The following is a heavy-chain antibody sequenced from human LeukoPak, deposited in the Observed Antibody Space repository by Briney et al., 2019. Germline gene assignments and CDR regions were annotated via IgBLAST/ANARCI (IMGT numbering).Heavy chain of an antibody. Sequence: VASVKVSCRASGGTFSSYAISWVRQAPGQGLEWMGGIIPIFGTANYAQKFQGRVTITADESTSTAYMELSSLRSEDTAVYYCARDGSGYDSSVYRPMDVWGKGTTVTISS. D-gene: IGHD5-12*01. CDR1: GGTFSSYA. V-gene: IGHV1-69*13. J-gene: IGHJ6*03. CDR3: ARDGSGYDSSVYRPMDV. CDR2: IIPIFGTA.